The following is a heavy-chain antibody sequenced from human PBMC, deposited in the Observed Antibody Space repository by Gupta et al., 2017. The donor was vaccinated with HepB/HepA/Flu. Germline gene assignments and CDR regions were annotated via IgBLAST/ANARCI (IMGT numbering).Heavy chain of an antibody. CDR2: ILHDGSNK. V-gene: IGHV3-33*05. CDR3: ARDLYYHDSRGFLGPGDY. D-gene: IGHD3-22*01. CDR1: GFPFSSYG. Sequence: QVQLVASGGGVVQPGRSLRLSCAASGFPFSSYGMHWVRQAPGKGLEWVAVILHDGSNKYYADSVKGRFTISRDNSKNTLYVQMNSLGAEDTAVYYCARDLYYHDSRGFLGPGDYWGQGTLVTVSS. J-gene: IGHJ4*02.